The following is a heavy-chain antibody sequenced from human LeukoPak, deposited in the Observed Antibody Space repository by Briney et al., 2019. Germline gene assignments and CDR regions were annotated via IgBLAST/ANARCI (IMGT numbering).Heavy chain of an antibody. D-gene: IGHD4/OR15-4a*01. CDR3: ARVVNDYDYYYYMDV. Sequence: GGSLRLSCAASGFTFSSYAMHWVRQAPGKGLEYVSAISSNGGSTYYANSVKGRFTISRDNSKNTLYLQMGSLRAEDMAVYYCARVVNDYDYYYYMDVWGKGTTVTVSS. V-gene: IGHV3-64*01. CDR1: GFTFSSYA. CDR2: ISSNGGST. J-gene: IGHJ6*03.